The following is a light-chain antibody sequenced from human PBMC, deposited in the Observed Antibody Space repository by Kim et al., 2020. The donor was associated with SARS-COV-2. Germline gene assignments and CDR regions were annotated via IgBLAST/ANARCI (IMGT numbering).Light chain of an antibody. V-gene: IGLV10-54*01. CDR2: RNN. CDR1: SNNVGNQG. CDR3: SAWDSSLSAWV. J-gene: IGLJ3*02. Sequence: LTQPPSVSKGLRQTATLTCTGNSNNVGNQGAAWLQQHQGHPPKLLSYRNNNRPSGVSERLSASRSGNTASLTITGLQPEVEADYYCSAWDSSLSAWVFGGGSQLTVL.